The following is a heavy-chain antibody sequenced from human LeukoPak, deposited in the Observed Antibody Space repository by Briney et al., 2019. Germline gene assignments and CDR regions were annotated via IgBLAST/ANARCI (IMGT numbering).Heavy chain of an antibody. V-gene: IGHV3-23*01. CDR2: SIGSGGSA. D-gene: IGHD3-22*01. CDR1: GFTFRTYT. Sequence: GGFLRLSCVASGFTFRTYTTNWIRQAPGKGLEWVSGSIGSGGSAFYADSVKGRFSISRDESKNTLFLHMNSLRAGDTAVYYCARDFTYYDPNGYYYFFDYWGPGTLVTVSS. CDR3: ARDFTYYDPNGYYYFFDY. J-gene: IGHJ4*02.